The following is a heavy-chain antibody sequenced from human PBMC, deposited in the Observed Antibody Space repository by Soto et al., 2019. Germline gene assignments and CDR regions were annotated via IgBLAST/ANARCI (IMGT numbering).Heavy chain of an antibody. CDR3: AKEGTYSSSSVYYYYGMDV. CDR2: ISYDGSNK. CDR1: GFTFSSYG. Sequence: GGSLRLSCAASGFTFSSYGMHWVRQAPGKGLEWVAVISYDGSNKYYADSVKGRFTISRDNSKNTLYLQMNSLRAEDTAVYYCAKEGTYSSSSVYYYYGMDVWGQGTTVTVSS. D-gene: IGHD6-6*01. V-gene: IGHV3-30*18. J-gene: IGHJ6*02.